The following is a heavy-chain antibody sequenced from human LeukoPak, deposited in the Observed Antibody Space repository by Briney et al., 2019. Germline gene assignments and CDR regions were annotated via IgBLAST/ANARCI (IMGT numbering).Heavy chain of an antibody. V-gene: IGHV4-38-2*02. CDR2: T. CDR1: GGSITAGDYH. J-gene: IGHJ3*02. D-gene: IGHD1-26*01. CDR3: ARSRSWATFDI. Sequence: SETLSLTCTVSGGSITAGDYHWGWIRQPPGTGLPWIATTWQGASLNSRVTISLDTSKNQFSLRLTSVTDADTAVFYCARSRSWATFDIWGQGTMVTVSS.